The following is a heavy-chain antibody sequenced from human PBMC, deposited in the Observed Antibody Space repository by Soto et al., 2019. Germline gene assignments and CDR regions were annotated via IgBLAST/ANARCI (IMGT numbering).Heavy chain of an antibody. CDR3: ARHVLLWFGELFPYYFDY. J-gene: IGHJ4*02. CDR2: IYYSGST. V-gene: IGHV4-39*01. Sequence: SETQSLTYTVSGGSIRNSSYYWSWIRQPPGKGLEWIGSIYYSGSTYYNPSLKSRVTISVDTSKNQFSLKLSSVTAADTAVYYCARHVLLWFGELFPYYFDYWGQGTLVTVYS. D-gene: IGHD3-10*01. CDR1: GGSIRNSSYY.